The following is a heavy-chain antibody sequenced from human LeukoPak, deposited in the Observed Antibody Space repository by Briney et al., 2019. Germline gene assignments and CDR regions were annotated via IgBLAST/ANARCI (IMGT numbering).Heavy chain of an antibody. CDR1: GFTFTNAW. V-gene: IGHV3-15*01. Sequence: PGGSLRLSCAAAGFTFTNAWMSWVRQAPGKGLGWVGRIKSKSDGETIVYAEPVKGRFTVSRDDSKSTLYLHMNNLETEDTAFYYCTSDLRQDTNMAVFDHWGQGTLVAVSS. CDR3: TSDLRQDTNMAVFDH. CDR2: IKSKSDGETI. D-gene: IGHD2/OR15-2a*01. J-gene: IGHJ4*02.